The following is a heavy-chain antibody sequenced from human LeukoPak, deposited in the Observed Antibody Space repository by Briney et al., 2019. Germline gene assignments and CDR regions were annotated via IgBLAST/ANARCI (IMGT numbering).Heavy chain of an antibody. Sequence: SETLSLTCTVSGGSISSYYCNWIRQPPGQRPEWIGYISYIGSTNYHPSLKRRVTMSVDLSKNQFSLKLSSVTAADTAVYYCARASGADRPSDYWGQGTLVTVSS. D-gene: IGHD3-10*01. CDR3: ARASGADRPSDY. CDR1: GGSISSYY. V-gene: IGHV4-59*01. J-gene: IGHJ4*02. CDR2: ISYIGST.